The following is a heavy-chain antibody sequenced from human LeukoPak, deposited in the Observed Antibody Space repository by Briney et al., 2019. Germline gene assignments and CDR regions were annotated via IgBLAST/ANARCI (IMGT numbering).Heavy chain of an antibody. D-gene: IGHD3-9*01. V-gene: IGHV4-4*02. J-gene: IGHJ3*02. CDR2: IYHSGST. Sequence: SETLSLTCAVSGGSISSSNWWSWVRQPPGKGLEWIGEIYHSGSTNYNPSLKSRVTISVDKSKNQFSLKLSSVTAADTAVYYCARVADILTGYDAFDIWGQGTMVTVSS. CDR1: GGSISSSNW. CDR3: ARVADILTGYDAFDI.